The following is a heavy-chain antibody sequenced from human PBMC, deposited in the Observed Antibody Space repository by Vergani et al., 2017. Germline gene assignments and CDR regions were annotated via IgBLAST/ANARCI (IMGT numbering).Heavy chain of an antibody. CDR2: IYPGDSDT. Sequence: EVQLVQSGAEVKKPGESLKISCKGSGYSFTSYWIGWVRQMPGKGLEWMGIIYPGDSDTRYSPSFQGQVTISADKSISTAYLQWSSLKASDTAMYYCARQRLDCSGGSCYPWYFDLWGGGTLVTVSS. CDR1: GYSFTSYW. J-gene: IGHJ2*01. V-gene: IGHV5-51*01. D-gene: IGHD2-15*01. CDR3: ARQRLDCSGGSCYPWYFDL.